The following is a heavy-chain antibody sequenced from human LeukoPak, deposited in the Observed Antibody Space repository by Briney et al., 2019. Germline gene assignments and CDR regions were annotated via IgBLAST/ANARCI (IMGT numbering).Heavy chain of an antibody. J-gene: IGHJ1*01. CDR1: GYTCTSYD. CDR2: MNPNNGNT. Sequence: ASVKVSCKASGYTCTSYDINWVRQATGQGLEWMGWMNPNNGNTDYAQKFQGRVTLTRNTSISTAYMELSSLRSEDTAVYYCSRGGPVAGTHKYFQHWGQGTLVTVSS. V-gene: IGHV1-8*01. CDR3: SRGGPVAGTHKYFQH. D-gene: IGHD6-19*01.